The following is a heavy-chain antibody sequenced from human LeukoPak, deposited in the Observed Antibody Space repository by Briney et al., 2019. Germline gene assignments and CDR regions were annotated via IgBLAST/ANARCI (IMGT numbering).Heavy chain of an antibody. J-gene: IGHJ4*02. CDR2: ISYDGSNK. V-gene: IGHV3-30*19. CDR1: GFTFSSYG. D-gene: IGHD1-1*01. Sequence: GGSLRLSCAASGFTFSSYGMHWVRQAPGKGLEWVAVISYDGSNKYYADSVKGRFTISRDNSKNTLYLQMNSLRAEDTAVYYCARAPPGNEGFDYWGQGTLVTVSS. CDR3: ARAPPGNEGFDY.